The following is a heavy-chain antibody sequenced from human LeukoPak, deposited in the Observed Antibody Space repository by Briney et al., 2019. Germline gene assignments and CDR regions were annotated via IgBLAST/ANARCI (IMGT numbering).Heavy chain of an antibody. D-gene: IGHD2-21*02. CDR1: GFTFNNYA. CDR2: ITGSGNTT. CDR3: AKGRGGGDCYLDY. V-gene: IGHV3-23*01. Sequence: PGGSLRLSCTASGFTFNNYAMSWVRQAPGKGLEWVSAITGSGNTTYYADSVKGRFTISRDNSKNTLYLQMNSLRAEDTAVYYCAKGRGGGDCYLDYWGQGTLVTVSS. J-gene: IGHJ4*02.